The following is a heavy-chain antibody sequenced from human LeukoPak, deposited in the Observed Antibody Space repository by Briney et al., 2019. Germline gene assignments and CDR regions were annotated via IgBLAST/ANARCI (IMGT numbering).Heavy chain of an antibody. CDR3: ASHVYSSGWHGPKYFQH. Sequence: ASVKVSCKASGYTFTSYGISWVRQAPGQGLEWMGWISAYNGNTNYAQKPQGRVTMTTDTSTSTAYMELRSLRSDDTAVYYCASHVYSSGWHGPKYFQHWGQGTLVTVSS. V-gene: IGHV1-18*01. CDR1: GYTFTSYG. J-gene: IGHJ1*01. D-gene: IGHD6-19*01. CDR2: ISAYNGNT.